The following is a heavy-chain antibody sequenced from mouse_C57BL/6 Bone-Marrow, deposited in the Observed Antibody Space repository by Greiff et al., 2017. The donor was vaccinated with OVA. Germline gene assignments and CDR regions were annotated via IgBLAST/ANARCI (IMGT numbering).Heavy chain of an antibody. V-gene: IGHV1-15*01. Sequence: VKLQQSGAELVRPGASVTLSCKASGYTFTDYEMHWVNQTPVHVLEWIGAIDPETGGTAYNQKFKGKAILTADKSSSTAYMELRSLTSEDSAVYYCTRGYSNYYAMDYWGQGTSVTVSS. CDR3: TRGYSNYYAMDY. CDR2: IDPETGGT. D-gene: IGHD2-5*01. J-gene: IGHJ4*01. CDR1: GYTFTDYE.